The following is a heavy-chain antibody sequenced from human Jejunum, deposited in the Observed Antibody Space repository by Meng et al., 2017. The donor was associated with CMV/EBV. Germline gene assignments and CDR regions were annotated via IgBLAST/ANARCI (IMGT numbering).Heavy chain of an antibody. J-gene: IGHJ4*02. CDR3: VREQFLTGSSVDY. Sequence: SGYSIGSGSYWAWIRQTPDKGLEWLGSVYQSGATFYNPSVVRRVTISMDTSKNQFSLQLTSVTAADTAMYYCVREQFLTGSSVDYWGQGIRVTVSS. D-gene: IGHD6-6*01. V-gene: IGHV4-38-2*02. CDR2: VYQSGAT. CDR1: GYSIGSGSY.